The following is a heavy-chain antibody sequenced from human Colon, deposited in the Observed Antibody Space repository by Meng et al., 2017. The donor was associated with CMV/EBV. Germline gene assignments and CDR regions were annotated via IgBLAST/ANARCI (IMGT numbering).Heavy chain of an antibody. CDR3: ARDQGRYTNYIYH. J-gene: IGHJ4*02. CDR1: GFSFRDIW. D-gene: IGHD5-24*01. CDR2: INEDGSWI. Sequence: GESLRLSCAVSGFSFRDIWMTWVRHVPGKGLQWVANINEDGSWILYLDFVKGRSTVSRDNARDSIYLQMNNLRVEESAVYYCARDQGRYTNYIYHWGQGTVVTVSS. V-gene: IGHV3-7*01.